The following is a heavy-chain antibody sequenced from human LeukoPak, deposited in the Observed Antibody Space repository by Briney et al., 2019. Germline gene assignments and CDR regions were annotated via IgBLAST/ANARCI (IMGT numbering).Heavy chain of an antibody. CDR2: ITSSSSTI. CDR1: GFTFSGYT. D-gene: IGHD6-13*01. CDR3: ARDRGYSTH. Sequence: GGSLRPSRVASGFTFSGYTMNWVRQAPGKGLEWVSSITSSSSTIYYADSVKGRFTISRDNAKNSLYLQMNSLRDEDTAVYYCARDRGYSTHWGQGTLVTVSS. J-gene: IGHJ4*02. V-gene: IGHV3-48*02.